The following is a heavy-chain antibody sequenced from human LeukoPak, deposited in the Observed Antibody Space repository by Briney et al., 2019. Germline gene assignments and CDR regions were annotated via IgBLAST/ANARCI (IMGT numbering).Heavy chain of an antibody. J-gene: IGHJ3*02. V-gene: IGHV5-51*01. CDR1: GYSFTSYW. D-gene: IGHD3-22*01. CDR3: ATHGHYYDSSGYYPSGAFDI. CDR2: IYPGDSDT. Sequence: ESLKISCKGSGYSFTSYWIGWVRQMPGKGLEWMGIIYPGDSDTRYSPSFQGQVTISADKSISTAYLQWSSLKASDTAMYYCATHGHYYDSSGYYPSGAFDIWGQGTMVTVSS.